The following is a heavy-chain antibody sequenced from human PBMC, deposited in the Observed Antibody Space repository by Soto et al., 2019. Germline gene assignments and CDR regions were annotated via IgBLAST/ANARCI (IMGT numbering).Heavy chain of an antibody. CDR1: GGSLSSGNYY. CDR2: IYYSGTT. J-gene: IGHJ3*02. Sequence: PSETLSLTCTVSGGSLSSGNYYWSWIRQPPGKGLEWIGYIYYSGTTYYNPSLKSRVYISVDTSKNQFSLKLSSVTAADTAVYYCARAHYESSGFFHGAFDIWGQGTMVTVSS. D-gene: IGHD3-22*01. V-gene: IGHV4-30-4*01. CDR3: ARAHYESSGFFHGAFDI.